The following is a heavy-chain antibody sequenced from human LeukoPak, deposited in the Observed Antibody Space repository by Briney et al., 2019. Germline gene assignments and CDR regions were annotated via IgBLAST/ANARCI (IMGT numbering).Heavy chain of an antibody. CDR2: IYYSGST. V-gene: IGHV4-59*01. CDR3: ARLKYYYNSSGYRAEYFQH. Sequence: SETLSLTCTVSGGSISSYYWSWIRQPPGKGLEWIGYIYYSGSTNYNPSLKSRVTISVYTSENQFSVKLSSVTAADTAVYYCARLKYYYNSSGYRAEYFQHWGQGTLVTVSS. D-gene: IGHD3-22*01. J-gene: IGHJ1*01. CDR1: GGSISSYY.